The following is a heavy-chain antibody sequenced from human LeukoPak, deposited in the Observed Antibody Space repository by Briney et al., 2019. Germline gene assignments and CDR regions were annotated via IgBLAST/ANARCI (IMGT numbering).Heavy chain of an antibody. CDR1: GGSISSYY. J-gene: IGHJ5*02. Sequence: TSETLSLTCTVSGGSISSYYWSWIRQPPGKGLEWIGYIYYSGSTNYNPSLKSRVTISVDTSKNQFSLKLSSVTAADTAVYYCARDITRTNWFDPWGQGTLVTVSS. D-gene: IGHD3-10*01. CDR3: ARDITRTNWFDP. V-gene: IGHV4-59*01. CDR2: IYYSGST.